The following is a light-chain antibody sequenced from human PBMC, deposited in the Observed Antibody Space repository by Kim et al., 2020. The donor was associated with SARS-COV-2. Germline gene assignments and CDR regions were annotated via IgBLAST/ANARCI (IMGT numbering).Light chain of an antibody. CDR3: QQRSNWPLT. Sequence: SLSPGERPTLSCTASQSVSRYLAWYQQKPGQAPRLLIYDASNRATGIPARFSGSGSGTDFTLTISSLEPEDFAVYYCQQRSNWPLTFGGGTKVEI. CDR1: QSVSRY. J-gene: IGKJ4*01. V-gene: IGKV3-11*01. CDR2: DAS.